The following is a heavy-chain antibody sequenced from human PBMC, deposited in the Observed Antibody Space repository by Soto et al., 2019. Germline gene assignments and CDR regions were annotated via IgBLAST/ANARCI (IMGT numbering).Heavy chain of an antibody. CDR3: VKCTGRAHNYYYMDV. CDR2: YGGSGGST. J-gene: IGHJ6*03. D-gene: IGHD3-10*01. Sequence: DVQLLESGGGLAQRGGSLRLSCAASGFSFSTYGMTWVRQAPGKGLEWVSYGGSGGSTYYADTVKGRFTISRDNSKNTLDLQMNSLRAEGTPVYYCVKCTGRAHNYYYMDVWGNGTTVTVSS. CDR1: GFSFSTYG. V-gene: IGHV3-23*01.